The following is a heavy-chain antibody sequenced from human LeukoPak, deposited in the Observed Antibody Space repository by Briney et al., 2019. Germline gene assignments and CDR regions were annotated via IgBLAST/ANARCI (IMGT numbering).Heavy chain of an antibody. V-gene: IGHV1-24*01. CDR2: FDPEDGRT. Sequence: ASVKVSCEFSGYTLTELSMHWVRQPPGKGFVGMGGFDPEDGRTIYAQEFQGRVTMSEDTSTDTAYMALSRVKFEETAVYSCATYYDISPSGHYCGMEVWGKGGTVTVAS. CDR3: ATYYDISPSGHYCGMEV. CDR1: GYTLTELS. D-gene: IGHD3-9*01. J-gene: IGHJ6*01.